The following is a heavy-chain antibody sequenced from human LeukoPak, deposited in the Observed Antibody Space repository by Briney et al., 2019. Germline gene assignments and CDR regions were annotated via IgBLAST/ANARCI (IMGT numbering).Heavy chain of an antibody. J-gene: IGHJ4*02. Sequence: PSETLSLTCRVSGGSISSGRYYWSWIRQPAGRGLEWFGRIYTSGSTNYNPSLKSRVTMSFDASNNRFSLRLSSVTAADTAVYYCARVTTGGYYNCWGQGTLVTVSS. V-gene: IGHV4-61*02. CDR1: GGSISSGRYY. CDR2: IYTSGST. D-gene: IGHD3-22*01. CDR3: ARVTTGGYYNC.